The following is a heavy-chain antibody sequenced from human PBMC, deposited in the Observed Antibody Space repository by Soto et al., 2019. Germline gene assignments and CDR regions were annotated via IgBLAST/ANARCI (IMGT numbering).Heavy chain of an antibody. V-gene: IGHV3-30*18. CDR3: AKGVGGVFQAGY. CDR2: ISYDGSNK. D-gene: IGHD3-16*01. Sequence: VQLVESGGGVVQPGRSLRLSCAASGFTFSSYGMHWVRQAPGKGLEWVAVISYDGSNKYYADSVKGRFTISRDNSKNTLYLQMNSLRAEDTAVYYCAKGVGGVFQAGYWGQGTLVTVSS. CDR1: GFTFSSYG. J-gene: IGHJ4*02.